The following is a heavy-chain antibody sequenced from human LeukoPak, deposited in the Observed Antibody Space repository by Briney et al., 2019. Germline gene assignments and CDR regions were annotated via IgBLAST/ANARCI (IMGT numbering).Heavy chain of an antibody. CDR3: ARLYDYVWGNYLDY. V-gene: IGHV7-4-1*02. J-gene: IGHJ4*02. D-gene: IGHD3-16*02. CDR1: GYTFTSYG. CDR2: INTNTGNP. Sequence: GASVKVSCKASGYTFTSYGISWVRQAPGQGLEWMGWINTNTGNPTYAQGFTGRFVFSLDTSVSTAYLQISSLKAEDTAVYYCARLYDYVWGNYLDYWGQGTLVTVSS.